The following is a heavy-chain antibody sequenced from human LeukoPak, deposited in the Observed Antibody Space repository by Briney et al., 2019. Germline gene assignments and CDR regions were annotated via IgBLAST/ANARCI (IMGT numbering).Heavy chain of an antibody. V-gene: IGHV4-4*07. D-gene: IGHD3-10*01. CDR1: GGSISSYY. CDR3: ARDQYYYGSGSYGLDY. Sequence: SETLSLTCTVSGGSISSYYWSWIRQLAGKGLEWIGRIYTSGSTNYNPSLKSRVTMSVDTSKNQFSLKLSSVTAADTAVYYCARDQYYYGSGSYGLDYWGQGTLVTVSS. J-gene: IGHJ4*02. CDR2: IYTSGST.